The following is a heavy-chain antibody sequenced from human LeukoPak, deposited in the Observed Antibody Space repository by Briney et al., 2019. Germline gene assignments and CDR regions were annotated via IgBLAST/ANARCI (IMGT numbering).Heavy chain of an antibody. CDR2: IIDTGST. CDR3: ARGSWQLAEEVY. D-gene: IGHD6-6*01. J-gene: IGHJ4*02. Sequence: TSETLSLTCAVYGESFSGYYWTWIRQPPGKGLEWIGEIIDTGSTKYNSSLKSRVTISVDTSKNQFSLKLTSVTAADTAVYYCARGSWQLAEEVYWGQGTLVTVSS. CDR1: GESFSGYY. V-gene: IGHV4-34*01.